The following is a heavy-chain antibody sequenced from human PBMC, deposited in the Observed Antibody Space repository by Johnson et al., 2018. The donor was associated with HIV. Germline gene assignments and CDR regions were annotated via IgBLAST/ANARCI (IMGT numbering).Heavy chain of an antibody. Sequence: VQLMESGGGLVQPGGSLRLSCAASGFTFSDFWMTWVRQAPGKGLEWVASIKRDGSANYYVGSVQGRVTISRDNAKNSLYLQMTGLRPEDTAVYYCARTYASSSDDAFDLWGQGTMVTVSS. CDR2: IKRDGSAN. V-gene: IGHV3-7*03. D-gene: IGHD6-6*01. J-gene: IGHJ3*01. CDR1: GFTFSDFW. CDR3: ARTYASSSDDAFDL.